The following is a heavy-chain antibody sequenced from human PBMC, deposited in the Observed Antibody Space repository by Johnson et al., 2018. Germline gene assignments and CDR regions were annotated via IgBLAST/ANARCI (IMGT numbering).Heavy chain of an antibody. Sequence: VQLVQSGGGVVQPGRSLRLSCAASGFTFSSYGMHWVRQAPGKGLEWVSAISGSGGSTYYADSVKGRFTISRDNSKNTLYLQMNSLRAEDTAVYYCAKEQEQWRAYYHYYYGMDVGGQGTTVTVSS. V-gene: IGHV3-23*04. CDR2: ISGSGGST. CDR1: GFTFSSYG. D-gene: IGHD6-19*01. J-gene: IGHJ6*02. CDR3: AKEQEQWRAYYHYYYGMDV.